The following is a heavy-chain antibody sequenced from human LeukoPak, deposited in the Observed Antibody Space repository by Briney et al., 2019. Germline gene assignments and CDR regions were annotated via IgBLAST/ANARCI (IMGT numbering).Heavy chain of an antibody. CDR1: GFTFSDYS. D-gene: IGHD7-27*01. J-gene: IGHJ4*02. CDR2: IRGSGPGSGSST. V-gene: IGHV3-11*04. Sequence: GRSLRLSRATSGFTFSDYSMNSVRQAPGNGLEWVSNIRGSGPGSGSSTYYADSVKGRFIISRDDAKNSVYLRMNSLRIEDSAFYYCVRDVNWGFDSWGQGALVTVSS. CDR3: VRDVNWGFDS.